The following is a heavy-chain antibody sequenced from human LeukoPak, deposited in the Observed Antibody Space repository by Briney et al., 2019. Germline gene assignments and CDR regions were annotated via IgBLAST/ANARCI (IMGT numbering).Heavy chain of an antibody. CDR1: GGSISSYY. V-gene: IGHV4-59*01. J-gene: IGHJ6*03. D-gene: IGHD3-22*01. CDR3: ARVHGDSSGYYSRLVLNYYYYYYMDV. CDR2: IYYSGST. Sequence: KTSETLSLTCTVSGGSISSYYWSWIRQPPGKGLEWIGYIYYSGSTNYNPSLKSRVTISVDTSKNQFSLKLSSVTAADTAVYYCARVHGDSSGYYSRLVLNYYYYYYMDVWGKGTTVTVSS.